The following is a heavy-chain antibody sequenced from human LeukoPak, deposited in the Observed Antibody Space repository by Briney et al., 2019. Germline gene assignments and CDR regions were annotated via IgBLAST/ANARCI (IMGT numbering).Heavy chain of an antibody. D-gene: IGHD6-6*01. V-gene: IGHV3-33*08. CDR1: GFTFSSYG. J-gene: IGHJ3*02. CDR2: IRYDGSNK. CDR3: AREDYSTSSRAFDI. Sequence: GGSLRLSCAPSGFTFSSYGMHWVRQAPGNGLEWVAFIRYDGSNKYYADSVKGRFTISRDNAKNSLYLQMNSLRAEDTAVYYCAREDYSTSSRAFDIWGPGTMVTVSS.